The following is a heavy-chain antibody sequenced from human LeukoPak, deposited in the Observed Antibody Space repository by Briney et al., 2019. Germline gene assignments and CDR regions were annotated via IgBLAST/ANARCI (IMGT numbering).Heavy chain of an antibody. D-gene: IGHD6-6*01. CDR2: ISSSSSYI. CDR1: GFTFSSYS. J-gene: IGHJ4*02. Sequence: GGSLRLSCAASGFTFSSYSMNWVRQAPGKGLEWVSSISSSSSYIYYADSVKGRFTISRDNSKNTLYLQMNSLRAEDTAVYYCAKDTNEYSSSFGYWGQGTLVTVSS. V-gene: IGHV3-21*01. CDR3: AKDTNEYSSSFGY.